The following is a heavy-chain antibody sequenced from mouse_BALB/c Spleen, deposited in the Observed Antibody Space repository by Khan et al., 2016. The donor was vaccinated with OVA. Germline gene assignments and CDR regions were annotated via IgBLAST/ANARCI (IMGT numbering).Heavy chain of an antibody. CDR3: TLAYYRYYFDY. Sequence: EVQLQESGAELGRPGSSVKLSCKTSGYIFTSSGIKWVKQRPGQGLEWIGYIYPGNNYTEYNEKFQGKAILTSDTSSSTAYMQLRSLTSEDSAIYFCTLAYYRYYFDYWGQGTTLTVSS. CDR2: IYPGNNYT. J-gene: IGHJ2*01. V-gene: IGHV1S134*01. D-gene: IGHD2-14*01. CDR1: GYIFTSSG.